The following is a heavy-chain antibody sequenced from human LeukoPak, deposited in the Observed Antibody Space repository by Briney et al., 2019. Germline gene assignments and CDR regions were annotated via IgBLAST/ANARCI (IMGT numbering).Heavy chain of an antibody. D-gene: IGHD6-19*01. V-gene: IGHV3-11*04. J-gene: IGHJ4*02. CDR2: IRSDGSAT. CDR3: ARGGPDAVAGTWVFDY. Sequence: GGSLRLSCAASGFTFSAYYMTWIRQAPGKGLEWVSYIRSDGSATYYADSVKGRFTISRDNAKNSLYLQMNSLRAEDTAVYYCARGGPDAVAGTWVFDYWGQGTLVTVSS. CDR1: GFTFSAYY.